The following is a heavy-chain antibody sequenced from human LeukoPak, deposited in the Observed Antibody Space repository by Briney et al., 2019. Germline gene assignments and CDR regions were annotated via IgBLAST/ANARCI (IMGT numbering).Heavy chain of an antibody. CDR3: ATKTGRFLEWSSVDV. J-gene: IGHJ6*04. Sequence: SQTLSLTCTVSGGSISSSNYYWGWIRQPPGKGLEWIGSIYYSGSTYYNPSLKSRVTISVDTSKHQFSLKLSSVTAADTAVYSCATKTGRFLEWSSVDVWGKATTVTVSS. V-gene: IGHV4-39*01. D-gene: IGHD3-3*01. CDR2: IYYSGST. CDR1: GGSISSSNYY.